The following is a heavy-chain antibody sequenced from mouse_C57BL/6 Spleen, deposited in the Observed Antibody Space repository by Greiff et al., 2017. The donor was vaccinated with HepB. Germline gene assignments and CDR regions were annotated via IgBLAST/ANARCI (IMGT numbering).Heavy chain of an antibody. J-gene: IGHJ2*01. V-gene: IGHV1-54*01. CDR2: INPGSGGT. D-gene: IGHD1-1*01. CDR3: AREGDYGSSRGDY. CDR1: GYAFTNYL. Sequence: QVHVKQSGAELVRPGTSVKVSCKASGYAFTNYLIEWVKQRPGQGLEWIGVINPGSGGTNYNEKFKGKATLTADKSSSTAYMQLSSLTSEDSAVYFCAREGDYGSSRGDYWGQGTTLTVSS.